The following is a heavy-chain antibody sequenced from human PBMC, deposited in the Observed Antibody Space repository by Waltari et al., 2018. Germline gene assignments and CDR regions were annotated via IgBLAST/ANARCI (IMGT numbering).Heavy chain of an antibody. D-gene: IGHD2-2*01. CDR2: IRYDGSNK. Sequence: QVQLVESGGGVVQPGGSLRLSCAASGFTFSSYGMHWVRQAPGKGLEWVAFIRYDGSNKYYADSVKGRFTISRDNSKNTLYLQMNSLRAEDTAVYYCAKRLKPENYFDYWGQGTLVTVSS. CDR1: GFTFSSYG. CDR3: AKRLKPENYFDY. J-gene: IGHJ4*02. V-gene: IGHV3-30*02.